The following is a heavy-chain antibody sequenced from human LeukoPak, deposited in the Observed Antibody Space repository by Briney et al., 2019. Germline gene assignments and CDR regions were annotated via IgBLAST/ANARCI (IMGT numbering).Heavy chain of an antibody. V-gene: IGHV3-48*01. CDR1: GFTFSSYS. Sequence: PGGSLRLSCAASGFTFSSYSMNWVRQPPGQGLEWVSYISSSSSTIYYADSVKGRFTISRDNAKNSLYLQMNSLRAEDTAVYYCAGDLHSYGYWGQGTLVTVSS. CDR3: AGDLHSYGY. D-gene: IGHD5-18*01. J-gene: IGHJ4*02. CDR2: ISSSSSTI.